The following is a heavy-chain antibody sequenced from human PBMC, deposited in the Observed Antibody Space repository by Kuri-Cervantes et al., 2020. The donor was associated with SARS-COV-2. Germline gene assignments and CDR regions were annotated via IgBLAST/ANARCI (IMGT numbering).Heavy chain of an antibody. CDR2: IYYSGNP. D-gene: IGHD1-14*01. V-gene: IGHV4-59*01. CDR1: GGSISSYY. J-gene: IGHJ4*02. CDR3: ARETPDHRNSWFDY. Sequence: GSLRLSCTVSGGSISSYYWSWIRQPPGKGLEWIGYIYYSGNPNYNPSLKSRVTISVDTSKNQFSVNLTSVTAADTAVYYCARETPDHRNSWFDYWGQGSLVTFSS.